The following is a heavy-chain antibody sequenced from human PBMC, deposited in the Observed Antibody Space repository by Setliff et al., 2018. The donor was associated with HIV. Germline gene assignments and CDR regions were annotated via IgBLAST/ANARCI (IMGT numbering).Heavy chain of an antibody. CDR3: ARVPYRSAWFSGGHDAFDV. J-gene: IGHJ3*01. Sequence: ASVKVSCKASGYSFARYGLSWVRQAPGQGLEWMGWISGYNGNTEYVQKLQGRVTMTTDTSTRTVYMELRSLRHDDTAEYFCARVPYRSAWFSGGHDAFDVWGQGTMVTVSS. CDR1: GYSFARYG. CDR2: ISGYNGNT. D-gene: IGHD6-19*01. V-gene: IGHV1-18*01.